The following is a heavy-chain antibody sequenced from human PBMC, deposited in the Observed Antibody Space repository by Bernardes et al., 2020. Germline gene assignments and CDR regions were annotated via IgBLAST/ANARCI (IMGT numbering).Heavy chain of an antibody. CDR2: ISSSSSYI. Sequence: GGSLRLSCAASGFTFSSSSMNWVRQAPGKGLEWVSSISSSSSYIYYADSVKGRFTISRDNAKNSLYLQMNSLRAEDTAVYYCARDPAIAVAGPDAFDIWGQGTMVTVSS. CDR1: GFTFSSSS. J-gene: IGHJ3*02. D-gene: IGHD6-19*01. V-gene: IGHV3-21*01. CDR3: ARDPAIAVAGPDAFDI.